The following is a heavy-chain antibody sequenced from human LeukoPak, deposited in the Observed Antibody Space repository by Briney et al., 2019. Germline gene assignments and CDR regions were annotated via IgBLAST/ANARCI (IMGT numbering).Heavy chain of an antibody. CDR1: GVSISSYY. Sequence: SETLSLTCTVSGVSISSYYWSWIRQPPGKGLEWIGYIYYTGNTNYNPSLKSRVTISVDTSKKQFSLKLSSVTAADTAVYYCARARGITRWFDPWGQGTLVTVSS. J-gene: IGHJ5*02. D-gene: IGHD3-10*01. V-gene: IGHV4-59*01. CDR3: ARARGITRWFDP. CDR2: IYYTGNT.